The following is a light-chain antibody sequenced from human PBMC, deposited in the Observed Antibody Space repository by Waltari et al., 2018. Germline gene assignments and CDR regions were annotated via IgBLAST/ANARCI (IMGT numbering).Light chain of an antibody. CDR1: SRGVGGDDS. Sequence: QSALTQPASVSGSPGQSITISCTGTSRGVGGDDSCSWYQDVPDQAPKVIIYDVNNRPSGVSDRFSGSKSGNTASLTISGLQADDEANYYCSSQSSHGGVVFGGGTKLTVL. V-gene: IGLV2-14*03. CDR3: SSQSSHGGVV. CDR2: DVN. J-gene: IGLJ2*01.